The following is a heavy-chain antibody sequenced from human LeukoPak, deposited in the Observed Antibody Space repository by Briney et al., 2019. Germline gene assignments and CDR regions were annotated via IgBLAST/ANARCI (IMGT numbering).Heavy chain of an antibody. CDR3: ATRRREGSYPYYFDY. V-gene: IGHV3-7*01. D-gene: IGHD3-16*02. J-gene: IGHJ4*02. CDR2: IKQDGSEK. CDR1: GFTFSSCW. Sequence: GGSLRLSCAASGFTFSSCWMSWVRQAPGKGLEWVANIKQDGSEKYYVDSVKGRFTISRDNAKNSLYLQMNSLRAEDTAVYYCATRRREGSYPYYFDYWGQGTLVTVSS.